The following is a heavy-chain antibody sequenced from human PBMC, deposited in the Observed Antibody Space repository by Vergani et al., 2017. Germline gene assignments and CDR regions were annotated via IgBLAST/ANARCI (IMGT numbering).Heavy chain of an antibody. V-gene: IGHV3-30-3*01. CDR2: ISFDGSNQ. CDR1: GFTFRSYA. Sequence: QVQLVESGGGVVQPGKSLRLSCAASGFTFRSYAMHWVRQALGKGLEWVAVISFDGSNQYYADSVKGRLTISRDNSKNTLYVQMNSLRAEDTAVYYCARDPTVSSPYNWNYGRDAFDIWGQGTMVTVSS. CDR3: ARDPTVSSPYNWNYGRDAFDI. J-gene: IGHJ3*02. D-gene: IGHD1-7*01.